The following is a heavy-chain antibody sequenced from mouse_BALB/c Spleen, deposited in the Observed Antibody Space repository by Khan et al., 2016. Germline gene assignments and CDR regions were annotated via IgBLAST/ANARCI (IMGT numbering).Heavy chain of an antibody. D-gene: IGHD1-1*02. J-gene: IGHJ1*01. Sequence: QIQLVQSGPDLKKPGETVKISCKASGYTFTSYGMNWVKQAPGKGLKWMGWIDTYSGETKYADDFKGRFVFSLETSASTAYLQINNLKNEDMAIYFCAREGGTTVVAPGFFDVWGEGTTVTVSS. CDR2: IDTYSGET. CDR3: AREGGTTVVAPGFFDV. V-gene: IGHV9-1*02. CDR1: GYTFTSYG.